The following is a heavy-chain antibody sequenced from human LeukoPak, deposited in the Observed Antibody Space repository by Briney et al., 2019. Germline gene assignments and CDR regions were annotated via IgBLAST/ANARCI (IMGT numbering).Heavy chain of an antibody. Sequence: SQTLSLTCAVSGGSISNDGYSWSWIRQPPGKGLEWIGYIFHSGSTFYNPSLQSRVTISVDRSNNQFSLKLSSVTAADTAVYFCARSVYCSGGNCYFDYWGQGTLVTVSS. V-gene: IGHV4-30-2*01. CDR1: GGSISNDGYS. CDR2: IFHSGST. CDR3: ARSVYCSGGNCYFDY. D-gene: IGHD2-15*01. J-gene: IGHJ4*02.